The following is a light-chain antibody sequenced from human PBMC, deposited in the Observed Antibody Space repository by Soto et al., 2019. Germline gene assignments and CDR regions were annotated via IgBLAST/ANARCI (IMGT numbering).Light chain of an antibody. Sequence: DIQMTQSPSSLSASVGDRVTITCRASQGISNYLARYQQKPGKVPKLLIYAASTLQSGVPSRFSGSGSGTDFTLTISSLQPEDVATYYCQKYNSAPPATFGQGTKVEIK. V-gene: IGKV1-27*01. CDR2: AAS. J-gene: IGKJ1*01. CDR3: QKYNSAPPAT. CDR1: QGISNY.